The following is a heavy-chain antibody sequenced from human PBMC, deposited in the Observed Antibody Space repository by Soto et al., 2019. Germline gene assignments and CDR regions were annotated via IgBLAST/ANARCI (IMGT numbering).Heavy chain of an antibody. V-gene: IGHV3-74*01. D-gene: IGHD1-26*01. Sequence: GGSLRLSCAASGFTFSSYWMHWVRQVSGKGLVWVSRIYSDGSSASYADSVKGRFTISRDNAKNTLYLQMNSLRAEDTAVYYCARAMSSGSYFDYWGQGTLVTVSS. CDR2: IYSDGSSA. CDR3: ARAMSSGSYFDY. J-gene: IGHJ4*02. CDR1: GFTFSSYW.